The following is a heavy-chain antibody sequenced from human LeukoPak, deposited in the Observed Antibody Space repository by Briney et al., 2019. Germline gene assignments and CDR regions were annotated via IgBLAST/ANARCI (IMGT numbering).Heavy chain of an antibody. J-gene: IGHJ4*02. V-gene: IGHV3-64D*09. CDR3: VKGVVVVPTAPLDY. Sequence: TGGSLRLSCSASGFIFSSHAMHWVRQAPGKGLEYVSAISSNGGSTFYADSVKGRFTISRDNSKNTLYLQMSSLRTEDTAVYYCVKGVVVVPTAPLDYWGQGTLVTVSS. CDR2: ISSNGGST. D-gene: IGHD2-2*01. CDR1: GFIFSSHA.